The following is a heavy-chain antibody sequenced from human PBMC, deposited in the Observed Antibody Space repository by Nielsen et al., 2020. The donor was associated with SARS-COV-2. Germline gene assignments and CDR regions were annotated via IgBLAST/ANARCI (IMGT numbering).Heavy chain of an antibody. V-gene: IGHV3-7*03. CDR1: GFILSNYW. D-gene: IGHD1-7*01. J-gene: IGHJ4*02. Sequence: GESLKISCAVSGFILSNYWMSWVRQAPGKGLEWVANIKPDGSEKFYVDSVKGRFTISRDNAKNSLYLQMSSLRAEDTAVYYCARAGLELWSEGGLADYWGQGTLVTVSS. CDR2: IKPDGSEK. CDR3: ARAGLELWSEGGLADY.